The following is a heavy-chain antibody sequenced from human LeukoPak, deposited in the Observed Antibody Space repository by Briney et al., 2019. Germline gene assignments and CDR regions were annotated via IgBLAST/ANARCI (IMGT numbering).Heavy chain of an antibody. V-gene: IGHV4-59*12. CDR1: GGSITSYY. Sequence: PSETLSLTCAVSGGSITSYYWTWIRQPPGKGLEWIGYISYSGSTNYNPSLKSRVFISIDTSNNQLSLGLSSVTAADTAVYYCARNGDDNGHYYHYYMDVWGKGTTVTVSS. J-gene: IGHJ6*03. D-gene: IGHD3-16*01. CDR3: ARNGDDNGHYYHYYMDV. CDR2: ISYSGST.